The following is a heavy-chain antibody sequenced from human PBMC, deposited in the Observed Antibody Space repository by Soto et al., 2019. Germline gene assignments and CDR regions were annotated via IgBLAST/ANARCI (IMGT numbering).Heavy chain of an antibody. D-gene: IGHD6-19*01. CDR2: ISGSGGST. Sequence: EVQLLESGGGLVQPGGSLRLSCAAPGFTFSNYAMNWVRQAPGKGLEWVSVISGSGGSTYYADSVKGRFTISRDNSKKTLYLQKNSLRGQDPAVYYCARRSSGWYFDYWGQGTLVTVSS. V-gene: IGHV3-23*01. CDR3: ARRSSGWYFDY. CDR1: GFTFSNYA. J-gene: IGHJ4*02.